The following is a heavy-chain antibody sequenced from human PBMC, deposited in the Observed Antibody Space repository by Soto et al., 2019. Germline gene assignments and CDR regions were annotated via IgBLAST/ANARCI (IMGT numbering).Heavy chain of an antibody. V-gene: IGHV3-21*01. CDR2: ITSRSSFI. J-gene: IGHJ4*02. D-gene: IGHD4-17*01. Sequence: GGSLRLSCSASGFTFSSYSMNWVRQAPGKGLEWVSLITSRSSFIYYGASVQGRFTISRDNAKNSLYLQMNSLTVEDTAVYYCATGESSWSVYDFWGQGTLVTVSS. CDR3: ATGESSWSVYDF. CDR1: GFTFSSYS.